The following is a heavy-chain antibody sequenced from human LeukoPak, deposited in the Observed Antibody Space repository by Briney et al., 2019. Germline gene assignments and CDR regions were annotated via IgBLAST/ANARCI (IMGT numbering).Heavy chain of an antibody. CDR1: GGSFSTGGYY. J-gene: IGHJ4*02. CDR3: ARDQEGSGTDY. Sequence: SQTLSLTCTVSGGSFSTGGYYWSWIRQHPGKGLEWIGYIYYSGSTYYNPSLKSRVTISLDTSKNQFSLKLSSVTAADTAVYYCARDQEGSGTDYWSQGTLVTVSS. CDR2: IYYSGST. D-gene: IGHD3-10*01. V-gene: IGHV4-31*03.